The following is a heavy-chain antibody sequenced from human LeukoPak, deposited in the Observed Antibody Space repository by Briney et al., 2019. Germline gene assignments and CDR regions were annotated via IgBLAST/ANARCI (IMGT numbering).Heavy chain of an antibody. V-gene: IGHV3-48*04. D-gene: IGHD3-22*01. J-gene: IGHJ4*02. CDR2: ISSSSDTI. CDR3: ARVRYDSSGYSYYFDY. Sequence: GGSLRLSCAASGFTFSSYSMNWVRQAPGKGLEWVSYISSSSDTIYYADSVKGRLTISRDNAKNSLYLQMNSLRAEDTAVYYCARVRYDSSGYSYYFDYWGQGTLVTVSS. CDR1: GFTFSSYS.